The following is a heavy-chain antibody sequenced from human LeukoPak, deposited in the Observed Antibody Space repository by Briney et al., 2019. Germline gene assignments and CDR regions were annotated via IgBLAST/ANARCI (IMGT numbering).Heavy chain of an antibody. CDR3: ARDRVVGASVLCDY. Sequence: GGSLRLSCAASGFTFSSYAMHWVRQAPGKGLEWVAAISYDGSNKYYADSVKGRFTISRDNSKNTLYLQMNSLRAEDTAVYYCARDRVVGASVLCDYWGQGTLVTVSS. CDR1: GFTFSSYA. V-gene: IGHV3-30-3*01. J-gene: IGHJ4*02. D-gene: IGHD1-26*01. CDR2: ISYDGSNK.